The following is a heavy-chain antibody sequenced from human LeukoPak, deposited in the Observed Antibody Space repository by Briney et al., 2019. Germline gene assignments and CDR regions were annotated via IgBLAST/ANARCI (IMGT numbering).Heavy chain of an antibody. CDR2: INWNGGST. J-gene: IGHJ4*02. CDR1: GFILDDYD. CDR3: ARDNGSSSPDY. V-gene: IGHV3-20*04. D-gene: IGHD6-13*01. Sequence: PGGSLRLSCAASGFILDDYDMSWVRQAPGKGLEWVSGINWNGGSTGYADSVKGRFTISRDNAKNSLYLQMNSLRAEDTALYYCARDNGSSSPDYWGQGTLVTVSS.